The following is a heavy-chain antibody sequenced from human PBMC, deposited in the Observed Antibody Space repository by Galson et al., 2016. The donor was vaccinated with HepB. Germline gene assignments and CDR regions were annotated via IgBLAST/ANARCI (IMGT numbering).Heavy chain of an antibody. CDR1: GFTLRSYS. CDR3: TRIWIGTTDPPHYYYGMDV. CDR2: ISHDGNNK. Sequence: SLRLSCAASGFTLRSYSMHWVRQAPGKGLEWVAAISHDGNNKYYADSLQDRVTTSRDTAKNTLYMQMNSLRGEDTAVYYCTRIWIGTTDPPHYYYGMDVWGQGTTVTVSS. V-gene: IGHV3-30-3*01. D-gene: IGHD1-1*01. J-gene: IGHJ6*02.